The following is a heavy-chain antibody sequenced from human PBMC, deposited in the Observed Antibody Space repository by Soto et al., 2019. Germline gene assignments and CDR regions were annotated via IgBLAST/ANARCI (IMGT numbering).Heavy chain of an antibody. Sequence: SETLSLTCTVSGGSISNYYWTWIRQPPGNGLEWIGYIYYSGSTNYNPSLKSRVTISVDTSKNQFSLKLNSMTAADTAVYYCARHNYGSGSTYFDYWGQGTLVTVSS. CDR1: GGSISNYY. J-gene: IGHJ4*02. V-gene: IGHV4-59*08. D-gene: IGHD3-10*01. CDR3: ARHNYGSGSTYFDY. CDR2: IYYSGST.